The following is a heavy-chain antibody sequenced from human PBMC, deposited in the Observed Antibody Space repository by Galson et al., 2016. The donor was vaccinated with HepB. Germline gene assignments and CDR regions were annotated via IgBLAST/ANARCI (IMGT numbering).Heavy chain of an antibody. J-gene: IGHJ4*02. D-gene: IGHD6-19*01. CDR3: ARVKTEGPITVAYFDY. Sequence: SVKVSCKASEYTFSAFGISWVRQAPGQGLEWMGWISASTSRTNYAQKFQGRLTLTTDTSTSTAYMELRSLRSDDTAMYYCARVKTEGPITVAYFDYWGQGALVTVSS. CDR1: EYTFSAFG. V-gene: IGHV1-18*01. CDR2: ISASTSRT.